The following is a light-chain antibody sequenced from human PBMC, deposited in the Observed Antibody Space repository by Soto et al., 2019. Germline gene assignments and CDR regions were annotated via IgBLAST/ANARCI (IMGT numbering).Light chain of an antibody. CDR3: QQSYSIPWT. V-gene: IGKV1-39*01. J-gene: IGKJ1*01. CDR2: SAA. CDR1: QTINSY. Sequence: IQMTQSPSSLSASVGDGVTITCRASQTINSYLNWYQQKPGKAPKLLIYSAASLQVGVPSRFSGSGSGTDFTLSISSLQPEDFATYYCQQSYSIPWTFGQGTKVEFK.